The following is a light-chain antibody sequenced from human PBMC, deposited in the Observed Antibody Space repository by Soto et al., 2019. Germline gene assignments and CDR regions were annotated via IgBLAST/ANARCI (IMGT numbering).Light chain of an antibody. CDR1: QSISSW. CDR2: DAS. V-gene: IGKV1-5*01. CDR3: QQYNSYSPYT. J-gene: IGKJ2*01. Sequence: DIPMTQSPSTLSASVGDIVTITCRARQSISSWLAWYQQKPGKAPKLLIYDASSLESGVPSRFSGSGSGTEFTLTIRSLQPDDFATYYCQQYNSYSPYTFGQGTKLEIK.